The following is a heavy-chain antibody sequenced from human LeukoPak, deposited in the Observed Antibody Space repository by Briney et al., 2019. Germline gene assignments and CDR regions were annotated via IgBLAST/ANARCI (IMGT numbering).Heavy chain of an antibody. CDR1: GFTFSSYW. D-gene: IGHD4-17*01. V-gene: IGHV3-7*01. J-gene: IGHJ4*02. CDR2: IKQDGSEK. Sequence: GGSLRLSCAASGFTFSSYWMSWVRQAPGKGLEWVANIKQDGSEKYYVDSVKGRFTISRDNAKNSLYLQMNSLRAEDTAVYYCARDHAGNPIYGDYAAGDYWGQGTLVTVSS. CDR3: ARDHAGNPIYGDYAAGDY.